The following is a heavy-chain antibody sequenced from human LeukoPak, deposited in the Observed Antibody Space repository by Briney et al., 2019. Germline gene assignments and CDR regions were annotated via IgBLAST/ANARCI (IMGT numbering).Heavy chain of an antibody. V-gene: IGHV4-59*08. CDR2: IYYIGNT. D-gene: IGHD4-17*01. Sequence: SETLSLTCTVSGGSISPYYWSWIRQPPGKGLEWVGYIYYIGNTNYNPSLKSRVTISLDTSKNQFSLKLNSVTAAGTALYYCARRSTYGFFDYWGQGTLVTVSS. J-gene: IGHJ4*02. CDR1: GGSISPYY. CDR3: ARRSTYGFFDY.